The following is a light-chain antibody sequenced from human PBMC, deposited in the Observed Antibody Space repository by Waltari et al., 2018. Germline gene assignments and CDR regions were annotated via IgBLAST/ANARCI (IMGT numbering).Light chain of an antibody. Sequence: DIVMTQSPDSLTLSLGERANISCKSSQSVLRTSSNKNFLAWYQQKSGQPPKLLFYWASTRESGVPDRFSGSGSGTDFTLTISSLQSEDVAIYYCQQYYDSPITFGPGTKVDV. CDR2: WAS. V-gene: IGKV4-1*01. CDR1: QSVLRTSSNKNF. J-gene: IGKJ3*01. CDR3: QQYYDSPIT.